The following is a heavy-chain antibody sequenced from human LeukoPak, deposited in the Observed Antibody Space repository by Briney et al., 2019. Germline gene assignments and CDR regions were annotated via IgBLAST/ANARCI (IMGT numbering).Heavy chain of an antibody. J-gene: IGHJ4*02. Sequence: GGSLRLSCAASGFTFSSYAMSWVRQAPGKGLEWVSAISGSGGSTYYADSVKGRFTISRDNSKNTLYLQMNSLRAEDTAVYYCAKGTNYYGSGSYYNPFDYWGQGTLVTVSS. V-gene: IGHV3-23*01. CDR2: ISGSGGST. CDR1: GFTFSSYA. CDR3: AKGTNYYGSGSYYNPFDY. D-gene: IGHD3-10*01.